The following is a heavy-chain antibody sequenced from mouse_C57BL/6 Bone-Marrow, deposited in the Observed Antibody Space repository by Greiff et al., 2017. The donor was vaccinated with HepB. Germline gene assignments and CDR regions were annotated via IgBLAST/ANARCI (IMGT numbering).Heavy chain of an antibody. D-gene: IGHD1-1*01. J-gene: IGHJ1*03. CDR3: TRDGSRYYWYFDV. CDR1: GYSFTSYY. V-gene: IGHV1-66*01. CDR2: IYPGSGNT. Sequence: QVQLQQSGPELVKPGASVKISCKASGYSFTSYYIHWVKQRPGQGLEWIGWIYPGSGNTKYNEKFKGKATLTADTSSSTAYMQLSSLTSEDSAVYYSTRDGSRYYWYFDVWGTGTTVTVSS.